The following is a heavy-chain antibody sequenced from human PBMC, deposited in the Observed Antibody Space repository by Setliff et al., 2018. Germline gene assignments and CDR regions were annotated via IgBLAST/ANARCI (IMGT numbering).Heavy chain of an antibody. CDR1: GDPFNAYG. CDR2: IIPVLGMT. V-gene: IGHV1-69*10. D-gene: IGHD4-17*01. J-gene: IGHJ6*03. Sequence: ASVKVSCKASGDPFNAYGVSWVRQAPGQGLEWMGAIIPVLGMTDYAQKFQGRLTITADQSTTTVYMELSSLRFDDTALYYCARGPSPTVTPSRLIYFYHMDVWGTGTTGTVS. CDR3: ARGPSPTVTPSRLIYFYHMDV.